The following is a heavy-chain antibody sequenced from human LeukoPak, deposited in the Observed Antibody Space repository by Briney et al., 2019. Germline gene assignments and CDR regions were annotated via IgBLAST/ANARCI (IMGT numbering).Heavy chain of an antibody. CDR1: GGTFSSYA. J-gene: IGHJ4*02. CDR3: ARGRREYYYDSSGYYYPH. D-gene: IGHD3-22*01. CDR2: IIPIFGTA. V-gene: IGHV1-69*05. Sequence: SVKVSCKASGGTFSSYAISWVRQAPGQGLEWMGRIIPIFGTANYAQKFQGRVTITTDESTSTAYMELSSLRSEDTSVYYCARGRREYYYDSSGYYYPHWGQGTLVTVSS.